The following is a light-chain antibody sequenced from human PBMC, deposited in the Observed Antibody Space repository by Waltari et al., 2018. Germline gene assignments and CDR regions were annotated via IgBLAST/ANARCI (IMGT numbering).Light chain of an antibody. Sequence: QDALTQPASVCGSPGRSIAISCTVTSTDVGAYTYVSWYQHHPGKAPKVIIYDVSKRPSGISRRFSGSKSDNTASLTISGLQAEDEADYFCYSFAGYTTFYVFGSGTKVTVL. CDR2: DVS. V-gene: IGLV2-23*02. J-gene: IGLJ1*01. CDR3: YSFAGYTTFYV. CDR1: STDVGAYTY.